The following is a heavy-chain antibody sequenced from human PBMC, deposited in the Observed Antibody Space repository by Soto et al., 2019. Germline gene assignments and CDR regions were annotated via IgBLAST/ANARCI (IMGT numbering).Heavy chain of an antibody. CDR2: ISSSSSTI. V-gene: IGHV3-48*01. CDR3: AREEQQGIXAAGTYYYGMXV. D-gene: IGHD6-13*01. Sequence: GGSLRLSCAASGFTFITYSMNWVRQAPGKGLEWVSYISSSSSTIFYTDSVKGRFTISRDNSKNTLYLQMNSLRAEDTAVYYCAREEQQGIXAAGTYYYGMXVWGQGTTVXVSS. J-gene: IGHJ6*02. CDR1: GFTFITYS.